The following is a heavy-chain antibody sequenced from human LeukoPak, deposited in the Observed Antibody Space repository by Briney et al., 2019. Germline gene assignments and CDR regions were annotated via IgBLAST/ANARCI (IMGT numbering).Heavy chain of an antibody. CDR2: IYYSGST. J-gene: IGHJ6*04. CDR3: ARQALTTSYYYAMDV. Sequence: SETLSLTCTVSGGSISSYYWSWIRQPPGKGLEWIGYIYYSGSTNYNPSLKSRVTISVDTSKNQFSLELSSVTAADTAVYYCARQALTTSYYYAMDVWGKGTTVTVSS. D-gene: IGHD4-11*01. V-gene: IGHV4-59*01. CDR1: GGSISSYY.